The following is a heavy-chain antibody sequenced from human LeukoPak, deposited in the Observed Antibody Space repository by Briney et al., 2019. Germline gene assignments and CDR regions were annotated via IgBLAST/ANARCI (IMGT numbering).Heavy chain of an antibody. Sequence: SETLSLTCTVSGGSISSYYWSWIRQPAGKGLEWIGRIYTSGSTNYNPSLKSRVTMSVDTSKNQFSLKLSFVTAADTAVYYCARDNLSGSYLAFDIWGQGTMVTVSS. J-gene: IGHJ3*02. D-gene: IGHD1-26*01. CDR1: GGSISSYY. CDR3: ARDNLSGSYLAFDI. CDR2: IYTSGST. V-gene: IGHV4-4*07.